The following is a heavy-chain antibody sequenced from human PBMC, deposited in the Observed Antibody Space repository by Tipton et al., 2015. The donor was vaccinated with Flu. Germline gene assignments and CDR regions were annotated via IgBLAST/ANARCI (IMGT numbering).Heavy chain of an antibody. D-gene: IGHD3-9*01. V-gene: IGHV4-59*01. J-gene: IGHJ4*02. CDR3: ARGVQYYDILTGYTAYFDY. Sequence: LRLSCTVSGGSISSYYWSWIRQPPGKGLEWIGYIYYSGSTNYNPSLKSRVTISVDTSQNQFSLKLSSVTAADTAVYYCARGVQYYDILTGYTAYFDYWGQGTLVTVSS. CDR1: GGSISSYY. CDR2: IYYSGST.